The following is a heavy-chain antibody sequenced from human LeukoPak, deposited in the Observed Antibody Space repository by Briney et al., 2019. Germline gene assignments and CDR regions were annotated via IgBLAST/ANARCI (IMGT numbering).Heavy chain of an antibody. J-gene: IGHJ4*02. D-gene: IGHD1-26*01. Sequence: GAAVTVSYRGCGYSFTKYGISWVRQALGQRLEGMGWISGYNGNTDYAQKFQARVTMTTDTSTSTGYLELRSLRSDDTAVYYCARAGRLKSGSNIYWGRGTLVTVSS. CDR3: ARAGRLKSGSNIY. V-gene: IGHV1-18*01. CDR2: ISGYNGNT. CDR1: GYSFTKYG.